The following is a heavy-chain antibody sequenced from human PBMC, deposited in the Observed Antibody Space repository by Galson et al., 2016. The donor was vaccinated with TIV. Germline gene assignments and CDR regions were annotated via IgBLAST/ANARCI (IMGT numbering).Heavy chain of an antibody. Sequence: SVKVSCKASGYTFTSYGITWVRQAPGQGLEWMGWISAYNGNTKYVQRLQGRVTMTTDTSTRTAYMELRGLRSDDTAMYYCASGEGEFDYFDSGIYYYWGQGTLVTVSS. CDR1: GYTFTSYG. CDR3: ASGEGEFDYFDSGIYYY. J-gene: IGHJ4*02. CDR2: ISAYNGNT. D-gene: IGHD3-22*01. V-gene: IGHV1-18*01.